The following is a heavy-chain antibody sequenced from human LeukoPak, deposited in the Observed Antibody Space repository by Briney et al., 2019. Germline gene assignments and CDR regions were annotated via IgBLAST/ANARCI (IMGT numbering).Heavy chain of an antibody. CDR1: GGSISSGSYY. Sequence: SETLSLTCTVSGGSISSGSYYWSWIRQPAGKGLEWIGRIYTSGSTNYNPSLKSRVTISVDTSKNQFSLKLTSVTAADTAVYYCTQVGDFWSGPPHYYMDVWGTGTTVTVSS. V-gene: IGHV4-61*02. D-gene: IGHD3-3*01. CDR2: IYTSGST. J-gene: IGHJ6*03. CDR3: TQVGDFWSGPPHYYMDV.